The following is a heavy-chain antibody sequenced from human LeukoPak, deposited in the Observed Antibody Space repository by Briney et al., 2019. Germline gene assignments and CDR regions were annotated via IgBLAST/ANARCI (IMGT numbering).Heavy chain of an antibody. J-gene: IGHJ3*02. CDR1: GFTFSSYG. D-gene: IGHD3-22*01. CDR3: ASRDYYDSSGYSDAFDI. V-gene: IGHV3-33*01. CDR2: IWYDGSNR. Sequence: PGRSLRLSCAASGFTFSSYGMHWVRQAPGKGLEWVAVIWYDGSNRYYADSVKGRFTISRDNSKNTLYLQMNSLRAEDTAVYYCASRDYYDSSGYSDAFDIWGQGTMVTVSS.